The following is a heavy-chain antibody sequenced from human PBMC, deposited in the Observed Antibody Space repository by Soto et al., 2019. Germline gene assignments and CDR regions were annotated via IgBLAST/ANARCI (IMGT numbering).Heavy chain of an antibody. CDR1: GFTFDDYA. Sequence: GGSLRLSCAASGFTFDDYAMHWVRQAPGKGLEWVSGIRYDGSSIDYADSVKGRFTISRDNSKNTLYLQMNSLRAEDTAVYYCAKDPSPYCSGGSCYENYYYYYMDVWGKGTTVTVSS. V-gene: IGHV3-9*01. CDR3: AKDPSPYCSGGSCYENYYYYYMDV. D-gene: IGHD2-15*01. J-gene: IGHJ6*03. CDR2: IRYDGSSI.